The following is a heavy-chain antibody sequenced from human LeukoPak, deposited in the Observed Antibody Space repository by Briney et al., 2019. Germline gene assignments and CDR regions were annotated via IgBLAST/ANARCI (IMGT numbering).Heavy chain of an antibody. J-gene: IGHJ4*02. CDR1: GGSISSSSYY. CDR2: IYYSGST. Sequence: SETLYLTCTVSGGSISSSSYYWGWIRQPPGKGLEWIGSIYYSGSTYYNPSLKSRVTISVDTSKNQFSLKLSSVTAADTAVYYCAREYFDWLLTPNFDYWGQGTLVTVSS. D-gene: IGHD3-9*01. CDR3: AREYFDWLLTPNFDY. V-gene: IGHV4-39*07.